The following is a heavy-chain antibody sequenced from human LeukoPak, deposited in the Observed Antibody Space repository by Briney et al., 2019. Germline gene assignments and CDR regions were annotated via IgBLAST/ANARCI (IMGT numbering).Heavy chain of an antibody. D-gene: IGHD3-22*01. CDR3: ARAQYYYVSSGYYYYFDY. Sequence: PSETLSLTCTVSGGLISSYYWSWIRQPPGKGLEWIGYIYYSGSTNYNPSLKSRVTISVDTSKNQFSLKLSSVTAADTAVYYCARAQYYYVSSGYYYYFDYWGQGTLVTVSS. CDR1: GGLISSYY. V-gene: IGHV4-59*01. CDR2: IYYSGST. J-gene: IGHJ4*02.